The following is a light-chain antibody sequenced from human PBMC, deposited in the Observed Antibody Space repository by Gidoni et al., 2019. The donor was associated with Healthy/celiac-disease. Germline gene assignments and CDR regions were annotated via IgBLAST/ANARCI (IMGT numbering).Light chain of an antibody. CDR1: QSVSSSY. CDR2: GAS. V-gene: IGKV3-20*01. CDR3: QQYGSSPSGYT. Sequence: EIVLPQSPGTLSLSPGESATLSCRASQSVSSSYLAWYQQKPGQAPRLLIYGASSRATGIPDRFSGSGSGTDFTLTISRLEPEDFAVYYCQQYGSSPSGYTFGQGTKLEIK. J-gene: IGKJ2*01.